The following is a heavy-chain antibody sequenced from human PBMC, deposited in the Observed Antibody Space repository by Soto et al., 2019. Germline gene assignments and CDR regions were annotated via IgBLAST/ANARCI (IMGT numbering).Heavy chain of an antibody. J-gene: IGHJ3*02. Sequence: SATLSLTCTVSGGSISSGGYYWSWIRQHPGKGLEWIGYIYYSGSTYYNPSLKSRVTISVDTSKNQFSLKLSSVTAADTAVYYCARSDGDAFDIWGQGTMVTVSS. CDR3: ARSDGDAFDI. CDR1: GGSISSGGYY. CDR2: IYYSGST. V-gene: IGHV4-31*03.